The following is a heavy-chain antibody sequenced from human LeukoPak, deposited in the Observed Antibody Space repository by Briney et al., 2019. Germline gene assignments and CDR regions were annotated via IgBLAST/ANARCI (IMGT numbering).Heavy chain of an antibody. Sequence: PGGSLRLSCAASGFTFSDYYMSWLRQAPGKGLEWVSYITSTSYTSYADSVKGRFTTSRDNAKNSLYLQMNSLRAEDTAVYYCARTEEGVVGYWGQGTLVTVSS. CDR3: ARTEEGVVGY. J-gene: IGHJ4*02. CDR2: ITSTSYT. D-gene: IGHD3-22*01. CDR1: GFTFSDYY. V-gene: IGHV3-11*03.